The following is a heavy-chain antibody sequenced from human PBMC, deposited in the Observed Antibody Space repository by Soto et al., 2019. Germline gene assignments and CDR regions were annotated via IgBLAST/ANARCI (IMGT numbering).Heavy chain of an antibody. CDR1: GGSFSGYY. CDR2: MNHSGST. J-gene: IGHJ4*02. V-gene: IGHV4-34*01. Sequence: QVQLQQWGAGLLKPSETLSLTCAVYGGSFSGYYWSWIRKPPGKGLEWIGEMNHSGSTNYNPSLKSRVTISVDTSKNQFSLKLSSVTAADTAVYYCARKPKSSHFDYWGQGTLVTVSS. CDR3: ARKPKSSHFDY. D-gene: IGHD1-26*01.